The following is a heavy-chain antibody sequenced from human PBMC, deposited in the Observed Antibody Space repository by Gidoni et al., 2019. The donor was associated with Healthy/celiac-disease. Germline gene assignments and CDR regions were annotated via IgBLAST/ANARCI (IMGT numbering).Heavy chain of an antibody. CDR2: ISYDGSNK. CDR1: GFTFSSYG. V-gene: IGHV3-30*18. CDR3: AKTSRGYCSGGSCYSSYGMDV. J-gene: IGHJ6*02. D-gene: IGHD2-15*01. Sequence: QVQLVESGGGVVQPGRSLRLSCAASGFTFSSYGMQWGRQAPGKGLGWVAVISYDGSNKYYADSVKGRFTISRDNSKNTLYLQMNSLRAEDTAVYYCAKTSRGYCSGGSCYSSYGMDVWGQGTTVTVSS.